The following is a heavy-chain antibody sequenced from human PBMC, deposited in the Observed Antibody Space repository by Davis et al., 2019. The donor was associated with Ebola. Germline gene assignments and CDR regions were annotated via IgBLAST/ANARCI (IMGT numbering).Heavy chain of an antibody. D-gene: IGHD7-27*01. CDR1: GFTFSSYS. CDR3: AVTGESWYFDL. V-gene: IGHV3-53*01. Sequence: PGGSLRLSCAASGFTFSSYSMSWVRQAPGKGLEWVSVIYSGGSTYYADSVKGRFTISRDNSKNTLYLQMNSLRAEDTAVYYCAVTGESWYFDLWGRGTLVTVSS. CDR2: IYSGGST. J-gene: IGHJ2*01.